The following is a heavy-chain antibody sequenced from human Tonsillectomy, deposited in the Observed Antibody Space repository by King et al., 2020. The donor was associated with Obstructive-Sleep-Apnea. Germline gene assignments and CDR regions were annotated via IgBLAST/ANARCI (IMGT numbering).Heavy chain of an antibody. D-gene: IGHD6-13*01. V-gene: IGHV3-23*04. J-gene: IGHJ6*02. Sequence: VQLVESGGGLVQPGGSLRLSCAASVFTFSSYDMNWFRQAPGKGREWVSSISGSGGRTYYADSVKGRFTISRDNSKNTLYLQMNSLRAEDTAVYYCAKGLQYSSSWYVNYGMDVWGQGTTVTVSS. CDR3: AKGLQYSSSWYVNYGMDV. CDR1: VFTFSSYD. CDR2: ISGSGGRT.